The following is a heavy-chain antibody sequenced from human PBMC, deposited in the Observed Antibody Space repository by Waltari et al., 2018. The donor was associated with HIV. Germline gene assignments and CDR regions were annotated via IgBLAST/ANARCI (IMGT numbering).Heavy chain of an antibody. Sequence: QVQLVQSGAEVKKPGASVKVSCKASGYTFTSYAMHWVRQAPGQRLEWMGWINAGNGNTKYSQKFQGRVTITRDTSASTAYMELSSLRSEDTAVYYCARDRIVATRRNMGNWFDPWGQGTLVTVSS. D-gene: IGHD5-12*01. V-gene: IGHV1-3*01. CDR3: ARDRIVATRRNMGNWFDP. J-gene: IGHJ5*02. CDR1: GYTFTSYA. CDR2: INAGNGNT.